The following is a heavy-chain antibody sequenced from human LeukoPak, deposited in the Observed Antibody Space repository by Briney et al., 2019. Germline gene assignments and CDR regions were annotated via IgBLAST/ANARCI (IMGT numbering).Heavy chain of an antibody. CDR1: GYTFTGYY. CDR3: AREEAYCSSTTCSATFDY. J-gene: IGHJ4*02. V-gene: IGHV1-2*02. D-gene: IGHD2-2*01. CDR2: INPNSGGT. Sequence: ASVKVSCKXSGYTFTGYYMHWVRQSPGQGLEWMGWINPNSGGTNYAQKFQGRVTMTRDTSITTAYMELSRLRSDDTAVYYCAREEAYCSSTTCSATFDYWGQGTLVTVSS.